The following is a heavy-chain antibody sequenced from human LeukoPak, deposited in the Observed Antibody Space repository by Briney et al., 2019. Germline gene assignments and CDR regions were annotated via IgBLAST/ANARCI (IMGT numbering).Heavy chain of an antibody. Sequence: TSETLSLTCTVSGYSISSGYYWGWIRQPPGKGLEWIGSIYHSGSTYYNPSLKSRVTISVDTSKNQFSLKLSSVTAADTAVYYCARAAGNFWDGTTHDAFDIWGQGTMVTVSS. D-gene: IGHD3-3*01. CDR3: ARAAGNFWDGTTHDAFDI. CDR2: IYHSGST. V-gene: IGHV4-38-2*02. J-gene: IGHJ3*02. CDR1: GYSISSGYY.